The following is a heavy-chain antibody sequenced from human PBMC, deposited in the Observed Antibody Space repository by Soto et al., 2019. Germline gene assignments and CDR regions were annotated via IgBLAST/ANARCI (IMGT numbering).Heavy chain of an antibody. D-gene: IGHD3-9*01. Sequence: EVQLVESGGGLVQWGGSLRLSCAASGFTFSGYSVNWVRQAPGKGLEWVSYICSGSKTIYYAESVKGRFTVSRDNARNSQYLQMNSLRDEDTAVYYCAREDILGVRSFDYWGQGTLVTVSS. CDR2: ICSGSKTI. V-gene: IGHV3-48*02. CDR3: AREDILGVRSFDY. J-gene: IGHJ4*02. CDR1: GFTFSGYS.